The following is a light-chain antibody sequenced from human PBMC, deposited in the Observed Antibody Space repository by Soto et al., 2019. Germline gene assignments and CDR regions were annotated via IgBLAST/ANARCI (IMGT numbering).Light chain of an antibody. CDR3: PRRVT. J-gene: IGKJ3*01. Sequence: DMVLTQSPHSLSVSLGERATINCKSSQSVVFGSNNKNSLAWYQQRPGQAPKLVIYWASTRASGVPDRFSGSGYGTDFTLTITDLQSEAVEVYSCPRRVTFGAGTKVDI. CDR1: QSVVFGSNNKNS. CDR2: WAS. V-gene: IGKV4-1*01.